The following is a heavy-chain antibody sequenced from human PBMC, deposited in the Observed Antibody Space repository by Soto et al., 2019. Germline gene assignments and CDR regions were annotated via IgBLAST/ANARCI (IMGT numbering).Heavy chain of an antibody. CDR3: ARGWETVGTTTPFAY. CDR1: GGTFSTHA. CDR2: IIPIFGTR. D-gene: IGHD1-26*01. J-gene: IGHJ4*02. V-gene: IGHV1-69*06. Sequence: QVQLVQSGAEVKKPGSSVKVSCKASGGTFSTHAISWVRQAPGQGLEWMGGIIPIFGTRNYAQKFQGRVTITAEKSTGTAYMGVRGLKSEDSAVYYLARGWETVGTTTPFAYWGQGTLVTVSS.